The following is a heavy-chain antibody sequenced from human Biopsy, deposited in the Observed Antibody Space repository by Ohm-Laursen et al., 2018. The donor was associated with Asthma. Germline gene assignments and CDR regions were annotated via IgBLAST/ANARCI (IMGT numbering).Heavy chain of an antibody. V-gene: IGHV4-34*01. CDR2: THHSGNT. Sequence: SETLSLTCAVYGGSFSSNYWSWIRQTPGKGLEWLGDTHHSGNTNYNPSLRSRLTLSMDTSKNQYSLRLTSVTAADTAVYYCARGSSSRLSQWELLVSGGKRAHSYYGMDVWGQGTTVTVSS. D-gene: IGHD1-26*01. CDR3: ARGSSSRLSQWELLVSGGKRAHSYYGMDV. CDR1: GGSFSSNY. J-gene: IGHJ6*02.